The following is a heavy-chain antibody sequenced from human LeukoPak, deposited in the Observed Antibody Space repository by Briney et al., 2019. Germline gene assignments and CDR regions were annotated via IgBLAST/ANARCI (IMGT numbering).Heavy chain of an antibody. CDR1: GGSISSSSYY. Sequence: SETLSLTCTVSGGSISSSSYYWGWIRQPPGKGLEWIGSIYYSGDTNYNPSLQSRVTVSVDTSKNQFSLKLTSVTAADTAVYYCARVYGEEAFDIWGQGTMVTVSS. V-gene: IGHV4-39*07. CDR3: ARVYGEEAFDI. J-gene: IGHJ3*02. D-gene: IGHD3-3*01. CDR2: IYYSGDT.